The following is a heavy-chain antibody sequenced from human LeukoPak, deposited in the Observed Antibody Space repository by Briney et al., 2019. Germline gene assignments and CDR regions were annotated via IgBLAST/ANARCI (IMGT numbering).Heavy chain of an antibody. CDR3: ARSDDILTGETYFDY. CDR1: GYTFTSYG. J-gene: IGHJ4*02. D-gene: IGHD3-9*01. CDR2: ISAYNGNT. V-gene: IGHV1-18*01. Sequence: ASVKVSCKASGYTFTSYGISWVRQAPGQGLEWMGWISAYNGNTNYAQKLQGRVTMTTDTSTSTAYMELRSLRSDDTAVYYCARSDDILTGETYFDYWGQGTLVTVSS.